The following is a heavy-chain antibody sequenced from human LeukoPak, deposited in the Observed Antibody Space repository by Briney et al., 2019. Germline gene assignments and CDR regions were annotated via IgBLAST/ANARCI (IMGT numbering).Heavy chain of an antibody. CDR2: ISGSGGST. D-gene: IGHD2/OR15-2a*01. V-gene: IGHV3-23*01. J-gene: IGHJ6*02. Sequence: GGSLRLSCAVTGFTFSSYVMSWVRQAPGKGLEWVSSISGSGGSTYYADSVKGRFTISRDNSKKTLYLQMNSLRAEDTAVYYCARSLLYYYGMDVWGQGTTVTVSS. CDR3: ARSLLYYYGMDV. CDR1: GFTFSSYV.